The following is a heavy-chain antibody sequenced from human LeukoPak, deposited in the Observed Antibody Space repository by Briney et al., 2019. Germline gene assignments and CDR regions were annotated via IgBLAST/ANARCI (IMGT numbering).Heavy chain of an antibody. D-gene: IGHD5-24*01. Sequence: SETLSLTCTVSGGSISSYYWSWIRQPPGKGLECIGYIYYSGSTNYNPSLKSRVTISVDTSKNQFSPKLSSVTAADTAVYYCARDSRRDGYNLDYWGRGTLVTVSS. CDR1: GGSISSYY. CDR2: IYYSGST. V-gene: IGHV4-59*01. J-gene: IGHJ4*02. CDR3: ARDSRRDGYNLDY.